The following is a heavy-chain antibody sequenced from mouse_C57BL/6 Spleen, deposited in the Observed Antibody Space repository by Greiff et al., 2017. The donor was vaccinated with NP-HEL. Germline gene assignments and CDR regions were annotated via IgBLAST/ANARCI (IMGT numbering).Heavy chain of an antibody. CDR3: ASHYGSSYVSWYFDV. V-gene: IGHV1-53*01. D-gene: IGHD1-1*01. CDR1: GYTFTSYW. J-gene: IGHJ1*03. CDR2: INPSNGGT. Sequence: QVQLKQPGTELVKPGASVKLSCKASGYTFTSYWMHWVKQRPGQGLEWIGNINPSNGGTKYDEKFKSKATLTVDKASSTAYLQLSSLTSEDSAVYYCASHYGSSYVSWYFDVWGTGTLVTVSS.